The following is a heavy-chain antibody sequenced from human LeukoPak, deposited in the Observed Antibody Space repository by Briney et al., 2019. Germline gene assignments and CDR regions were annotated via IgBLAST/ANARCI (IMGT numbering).Heavy chain of an antibody. CDR1: GGTFSRYA. Sequence: SVKVSCKASGGTFSRYAISWVRQAPGQGLEWMGGIIPIFGTANYAQKFQGRVTITADESTSTAYMELSSLRSEDTAVYYCARDSGTAMAPFDYWGQGTLVTVSS. D-gene: IGHD5-18*01. CDR2: IIPIFGTA. V-gene: IGHV1-69*13. CDR3: ARDSGTAMAPFDY. J-gene: IGHJ4*02.